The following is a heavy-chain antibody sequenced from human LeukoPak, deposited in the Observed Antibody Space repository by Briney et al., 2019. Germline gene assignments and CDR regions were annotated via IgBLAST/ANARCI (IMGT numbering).Heavy chain of an antibody. D-gene: IGHD3-22*01. CDR2: ISSSSSPI. CDR3: AKGSSANYYEY. CDR1: GFTFSSNA. Sequence: GGSLRLSCAASGFTFSSNAMNWVRQAPGKGLEWVSYISSSSSPIYYADSVKGRFTISRDNAKNSLYLQMNSLRAEDTAVYYCAKGSSANYYEYWGQGTLVTVSS. J-gene: IGHJ4*02. V-gene: IGHV3-48*01.